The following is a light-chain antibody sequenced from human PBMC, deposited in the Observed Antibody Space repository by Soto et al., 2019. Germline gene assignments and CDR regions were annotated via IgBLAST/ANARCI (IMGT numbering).Light chain of an antibody. Sequence: DIQMTQSPSSLSASVGDRVTITCRASQGISSYLNWYQQKPGKAPKLLIYEASSLQSGVPSRFSGSGSGTDFTLTISSLQPEDFATYYCQQSDTTPWTFGQGTRVEIK. J-gene: IGKJ1*01. CDR3: QQSDTTPWT. CDR2: EAS. CDR1: QGISSY. V-gene: IGKV1-39*01.